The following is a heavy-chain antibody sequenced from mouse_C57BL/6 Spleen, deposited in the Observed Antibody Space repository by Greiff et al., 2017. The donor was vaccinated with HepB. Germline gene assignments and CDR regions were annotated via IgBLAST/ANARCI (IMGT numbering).Heavy chain of an antibody. CDR2: INPYNGGT. J-gene: IGHJ1*03. D-gene: IGHD1-1*01. Sequence: EVQLQQSGPVLVKPGASVKMSCKASGYTFTDYYMNWVKQSHGKSLEWIGVINPYNGGTSYNQKFKGKATLTVDKSSSTAYMELNSLTSEDSAVYYCARGGITTVVRYFDVWGTGTTVTVSS. CDR1: GYTFTDYY. V-gene: IGHV1-19*01. CDR3: ARGGITTVVRYFDV.